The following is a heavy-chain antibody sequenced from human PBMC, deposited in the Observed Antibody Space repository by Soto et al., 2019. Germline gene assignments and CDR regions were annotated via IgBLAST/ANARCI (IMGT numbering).Heavy chain of an antibody. Sequence: GESLKISCKGSGYSFTSYWIGWVRQMPGKGLEWMGIIYPGDSDTRYSPSFQGQVTISADKSISTAYLQWSSLKASDTAMYYCARHNPSYYYDSSGYYCGYYYGMDVWGQGTTVTVSS. CDR1: GYSFTSYW. CDR3: ARHNPSYYYDSSGYYCGYYYGMDV. D-gene: IGHD3-22*01. J-gene: IGHJ6*02. CDR2: IYPGDSDT. V-gene: IGHV5-51*01.